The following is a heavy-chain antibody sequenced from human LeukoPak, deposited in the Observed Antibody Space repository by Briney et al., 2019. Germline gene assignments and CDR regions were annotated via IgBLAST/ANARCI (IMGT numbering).Heavy chain of an antibody. CDR2: SYYSGST. D-gene: IGHD3-3*01. CDR3: ARLSPWGYDFWSGYYNNWFDP. V-gene: IGHV4-39*01. Sequence: SETLSLTCTVSGGSISSSSYYWGWIRQPPGKGLEWIGSSYYSGSTYYNPSLKSRVTISVDTSKNQFSLKLSSVTAADTAVYYCARLSPWGYDFWSGYYNNWFDPWGQGTLVTVSS. CDR1: GGSISSSSYY. J-gene: IGHJ5*02.